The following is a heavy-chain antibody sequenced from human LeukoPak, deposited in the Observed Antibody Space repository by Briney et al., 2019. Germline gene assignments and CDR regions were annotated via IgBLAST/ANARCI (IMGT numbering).Heavy chain of an antibody. CDR3: ARDLMLWELQGGAFDI. CDR1: GFTFSSYS. J-gene: IGHJ3*02. D-gene: IGHD1-26*01. V-gene: IGHV3-48*01. CDR2: ISSSSSTI. Sequence: GGSLRLSCAASGFTFSSYSMNWARQAPGKGLEWVSYISSSSSTIYYADSVKGRFTISRDNDKNSLYLQMNSLRAEDTAVYYCARDLMLWELQGGAFDIWGQGTMVTVSS.